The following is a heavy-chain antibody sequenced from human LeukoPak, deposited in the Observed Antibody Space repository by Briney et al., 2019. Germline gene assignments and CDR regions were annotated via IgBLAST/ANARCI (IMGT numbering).Heavy chain of an antibody. D-gene: IGHD3-22*01. CDR3: AKGSSSGTVDY. V-gene: IGHV3-23*01. J-gene: IGHJ4*02. CDR1: GFTFSSYA. CDR2: ISGSGGST. Sequence: PGGSLRLSCAASGFTFSSYAMSWVRQAPGKGLQWVSGISGSGGSTYYADSVKGRFTFSRDNSKYTLYLQMNSLRAEDTAVYYCAKGSSSGTVDYWGQGTLVAVSS.